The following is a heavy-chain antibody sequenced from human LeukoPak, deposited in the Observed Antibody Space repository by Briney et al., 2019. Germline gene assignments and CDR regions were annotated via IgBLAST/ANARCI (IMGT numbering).Heavy chain of an antibody. J-gene: IGHJ6*03. Sequence: SGGSLRLSCAASGFTVSSNYMSWVRQAPGKGLEWVSAIYSGGSTYYADSVKGRFTISRDNSKNTLYLQMNSLRAEDTAVYYCAKDDDGGDSPYYYYYYMDVWGKGTTVTVSS. CDR3: AKDDDGGDSPYYYYYYMDV. V-gene: IGHV3-53*01. D-gene: IGHD2-21*02. CDR2: IYSGGST. CDR1: GFTVSSNY.